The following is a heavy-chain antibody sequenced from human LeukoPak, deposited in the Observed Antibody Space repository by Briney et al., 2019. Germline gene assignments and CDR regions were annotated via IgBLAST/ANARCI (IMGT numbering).Heavy chain of an antibody. J-gene: IGHJ4*02. Sequence: GASVKVSCKASGYTFTGYYIHWVRQAPGQGLEWMGWIKPNSGDTNYAQKFQGRVTMTRDTSISTVYMELSRLRFDDTAVYYCARESDDSSGYIDYWGQGTLVTVSS. D-gene: IGHD3-22*01. CDR2: IKPNSGDT. V-gene: IGHV1-2*02. CDR1: GYTFTGYY. CDR3: ARESDDSSGYIDY.